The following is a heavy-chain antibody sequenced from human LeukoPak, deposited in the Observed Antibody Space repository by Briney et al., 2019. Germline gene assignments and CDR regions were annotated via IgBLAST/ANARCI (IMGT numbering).Heavy chain of an antibody. D-gene: IGHD2-21*02. CDR3: ATIVVVTAIQDY. Sequence: GGSLRLSCTVSGFTVSSNSMSWVRQAPGKGLEWVSFIYSDNTHYSDSVKGRFTISRDNAKNSLYLQMNSLRAEDTAVYYCATIVVVTAIQDYWGQGTLVTVSS. CDR2: IYSDNT. V-gene: IGHV3-53*01. CDR1: GFTVSSNS. J-gene: IGHJ4*02.